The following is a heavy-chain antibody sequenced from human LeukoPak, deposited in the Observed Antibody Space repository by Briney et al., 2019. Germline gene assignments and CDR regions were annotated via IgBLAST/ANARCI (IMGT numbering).Heavy chain of an antibody. CDR3: AKRADYGLDV. V-gene: IGHV4-59*01. Sequence: SETLSLTCTVSGGSIRSYHWSWIRQPPGKGLEWIGYIYYSGGTDYNPSLKSRVTISVDTSKNEFSLKLSSVTAADTAVYYCAKRADYGLDVWGQGTTVTVSS. CDR2: IYYSGGT. J-gene: IGHJ6*02. CDR1: GGSIRSYH.